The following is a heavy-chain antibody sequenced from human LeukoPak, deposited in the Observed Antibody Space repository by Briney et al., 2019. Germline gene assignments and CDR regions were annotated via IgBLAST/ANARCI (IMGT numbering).Heavy chain of an antibody. Sequence: ASVKVSCKASGGTFSSYAISWVRQAPGQGLEWMGRINPNSGGTNYAQKFQGRVTMTRDTSISTAYMELSRLRSDDTAVYYCAREKRDGYNLLFDYWGQGTLVTVSS. CDR3: AREKRDGYNLLFDY. V-gene: IGHV1-2*06. D-gene: IGHD5-24*01. CDR2: INPNSGGT. CDR1: GGTFSSYA. J-gene: IGHJ4*02.